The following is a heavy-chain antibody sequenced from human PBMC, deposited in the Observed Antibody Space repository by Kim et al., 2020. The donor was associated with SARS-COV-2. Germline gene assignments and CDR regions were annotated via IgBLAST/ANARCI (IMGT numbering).Heavy chain of an antibody. V-gene: IGHV4-39*01. J-gene: IGHJ4*02. D-gene: IGHD3-16*01. Sequence: YYSPSLKSRVTISVDRSKNQFALKLSSVTAADTAVYYCARPACLGCRYFDYWGQGTLVTVSS. CDR3: ARPACLGCRYFDY.